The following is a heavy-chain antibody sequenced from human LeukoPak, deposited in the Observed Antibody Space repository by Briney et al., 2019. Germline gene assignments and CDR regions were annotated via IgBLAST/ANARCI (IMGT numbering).Heavy chain of an antibody. CDR3: ARDYGGPHYFDY. CDR2: ITTATSSYI. D-gene: IGHD2-15*01. Sequence: GGSLRLSCAASGFTFSSHDMNWVRQAPGKGLEWVSSITTATSSYIYYADSVKGRFTISRDDAKNSLYLQMDSPRAEDTAVYYCARDYGGPHYFDYWGQGTLVTVSS. CDR1: GFTFSSHD. J-gene: IGHJ4*02. V-gene: IGHV3-21*01.